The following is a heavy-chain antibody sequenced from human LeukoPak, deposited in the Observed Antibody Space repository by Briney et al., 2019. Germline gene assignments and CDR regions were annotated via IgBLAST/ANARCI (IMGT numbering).Heavy chain of an antibody. CDR3: ARTSIAARRANAFDI. V-gene: IGHV4-30-2*01. D-gene: IGHD6-6*01. Sequence: SETLSLTCAVSGGSISSGGYSWSWIRQPPGKGPEWIGYIYHSGSTYYNPSLKSRVTISVDRSKNQFSLKLSSVTAADTAVYYCARTSIAARRANAFDIWGQGTMVTVSS. J-gene: IGHJ3*02. CDR1: GGSISSGGYS. CDR2: IYHSGST.